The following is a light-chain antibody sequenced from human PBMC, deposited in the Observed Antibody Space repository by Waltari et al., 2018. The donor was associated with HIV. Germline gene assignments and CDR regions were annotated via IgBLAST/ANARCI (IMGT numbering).Light chain of an antibody. CDR1: SSGGRY. CDR2: QAT. CDR3: QAWDSSTVV. V-gene: IGLV3-1*01. Sequence: SPDLTQPPSVPVSPQPQAHTTSSGASSGGRYTCWCQHGPGQSPVLASYQATKRRSGIAGRFSGSNAGNTATLTISGTHAMDEADFYCQAWDSSTVVFGGGTKLTVL. J-gene: IGLJ2*01.